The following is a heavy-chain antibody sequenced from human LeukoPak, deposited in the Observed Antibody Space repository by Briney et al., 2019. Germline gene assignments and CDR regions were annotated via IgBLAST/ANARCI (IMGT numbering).Heavy chain of an antibody. V-gene: IGHV4-31*03. Sequence: SETLSLTCTVSGGSISSGGYYWSWIRQHPGKGLEWIGYIYYSGSTYYNPSLESRVTISVDTSKNQFSLKLSSVTAADTAVYYCARGGDWNDGGFDYWGQGTLVTVSS. CDR2: IYYSGST. CDR1: GGSISSGGYY. D-gene: IGHD1-1*01. CDR3: ARGGDWNDGGFDY. J-gene: IGHJ4*02.